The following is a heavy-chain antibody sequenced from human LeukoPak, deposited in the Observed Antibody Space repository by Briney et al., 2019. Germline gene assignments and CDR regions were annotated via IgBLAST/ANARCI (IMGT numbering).Heavy chain of an antibody. CDR3: AKDVGSGWNVFDY. CDR1: GFXFTIYA. V-gene: IGHV3-23*01. CDR2: VSGSGDST. J-gene: IGHJ4*02. D-gene: IGHD6-19*01. Sequence: GGSLTLSCAASGFXFTIYAISWVRQAPGKGLEWVSTVSGSGDSTNYADSVKGRFTISRDNSKNTLYLQMNSLRAEDTAVYYCAKDVGSGWNVFDYWGQGTLVTVSS.